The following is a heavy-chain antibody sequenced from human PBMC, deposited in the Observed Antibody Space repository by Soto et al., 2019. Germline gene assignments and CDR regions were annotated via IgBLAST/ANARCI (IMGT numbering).Heavy chain of an antibody. D-gene: IGHD6-19*01. CDR2: INPNGGST. CDR1: GYTFTSYY. CDR3: ARPGIPLAGRGDHDAFDI. J-gene: IGHJ3*02. Sequence: GASVKVSCKAFGYTFTSYYLHWVRQAPGQGLEYMGIINPNGGSTSYAQKFQGRVTMTRDTSTSTVYMELNNLRSEDTAVYYCARPGIPLAGRGDHDAFDIWGPGTMVTVSS. V-gene: IGHV1-46*01.